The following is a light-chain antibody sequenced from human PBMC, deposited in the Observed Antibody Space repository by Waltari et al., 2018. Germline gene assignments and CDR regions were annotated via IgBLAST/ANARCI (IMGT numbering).Light chain of an antibody. Sequence: QSALTPPSPVSGSPGQLITNSCPGTRGHIGDYILVPWYQLHPGKAPNLILYEVNQRPSGVSYRFSGSKSGYTAYLTISGLQAEDEADYYCCAYVGRTTWVFGGGTSLTVL. V-gene: IGLV2-23*02. J-gene: IGLJ3*02. CDR1: RGHIGDYIL. CDR2: EVN. CDR3: CAYVGRTTWV.